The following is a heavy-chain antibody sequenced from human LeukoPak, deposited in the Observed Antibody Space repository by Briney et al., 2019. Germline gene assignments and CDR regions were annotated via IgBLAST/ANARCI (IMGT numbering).Heavy chain of an antibody. Sequence: GASVKVSCKASGYTFTSYAMHWVRQAPGQRLEWMGWINAGNGNTKYSQKFQGRVTIARDTSASTAYMELSSLRSEDTAVYYCATTVLLWFGEFFDYWGQGTLVTVSS. J-gene: IGHJ4*02. CDR1: GYTFTSYA. V-gene: IGHV1-3*01. CDR2: INAGNGNT. CDR3: ATTVLLWFGEFFDY. D-gene: IGHD3-10*01.